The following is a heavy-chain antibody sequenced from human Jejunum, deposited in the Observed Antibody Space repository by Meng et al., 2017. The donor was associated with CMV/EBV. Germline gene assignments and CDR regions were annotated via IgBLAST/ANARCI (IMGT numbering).Heavy chain of an antibody. V-gene: IGHV4-34*01. CDR2: INHSGIA. D-gene: IGHD2-2*01. CDR1: GGSLSSSAYY. Sequence: LTCSVYGGSLSSSAYYWSWIRQPPGKGLEWIGEINHSGIANYIPPLKSRVTMSMDTSKNQFSLKLRSVTAADTAIYFCARMPSNTIDYWGQGSLVTVSS. CDR3: ARMPSNTIDY. J-gene: IGHJ4*02.